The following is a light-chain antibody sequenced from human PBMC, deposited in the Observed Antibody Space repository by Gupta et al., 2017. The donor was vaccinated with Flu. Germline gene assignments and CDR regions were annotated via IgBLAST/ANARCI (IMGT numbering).Light chain of an antibody. CDR2: KAS. CDR1: QTFNSW. V-gene: IGKV1-5*03. J-gene: IGKJ4*01. CDR3: QQYDSYPLT. Sequence: GDRDTMTCRASQTFNSWLAWFQQKPGKAPKLLIHKASTLESGVPSRFSGSGSGTEFTLTISSLQPDDFATYFCQQYDSYPLTFGGGTKVEIK.